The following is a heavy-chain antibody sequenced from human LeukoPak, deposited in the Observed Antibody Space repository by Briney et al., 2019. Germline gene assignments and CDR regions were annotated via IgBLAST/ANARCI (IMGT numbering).Heavy chain of an antibody. Sequence: SETLSLTCTVSGGSISSYYWSWIRQPPGKGLEWIGYIYYSGSTNYNPSLKSRVTISVDTSKNQFSLKLSSVTAADTAVYYCARETLRCLNYWGQGTLVTVSS. D-gene: IGHD4-17*01. V-gene: IGHV4-59*01. J-gene: IGHJ4*02. CDR3: ARETLRCLNY. CDR1: GGSISSYY. CDR2: IYYSGST.